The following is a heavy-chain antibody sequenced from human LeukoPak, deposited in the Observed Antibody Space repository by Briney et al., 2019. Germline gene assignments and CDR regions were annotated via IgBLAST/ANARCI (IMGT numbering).Heavy chain of an antibody. D-gene: IGHD5-18*01. CDR3: ARDRVGYSYGATFDY. V-gene: IGHV1-69*13. J-gene: IGHJ4*02. CDR2: MIPIFCTA. Sequence: ASVKVSCKASGYTFTGYYMHWVRQAPGQGLEWMGGMIPIFCTANYAQKFQGRVTITADEYTSTAYMELSSLRSEDTAVYYCARDRVGYSYGATFDYWGQGTLVTVSS. CDR1: GYTFTGYY.